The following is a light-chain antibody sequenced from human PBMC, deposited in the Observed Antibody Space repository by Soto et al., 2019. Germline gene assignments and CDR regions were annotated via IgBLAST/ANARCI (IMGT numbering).Light chain of an antibody. V-gene: IGKV3-20*01. CDR3: HQYGGSPPT. J-gene: IGKJ2*01. CDR1: QSVTSSH. CDR2: GAS. Sequence: EIVLTQTPGTLSLSPGERATLSCRASQSVTSSHLAWYQQKPGQAPRLLIYGASTRATGIPDRFSGSGSDTDFSLTIRRLDPEDFAVYYCHQYGGSPPTFGQGTKLQIK.